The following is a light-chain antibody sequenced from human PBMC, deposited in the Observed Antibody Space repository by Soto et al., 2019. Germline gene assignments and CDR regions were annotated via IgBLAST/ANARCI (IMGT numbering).Light chain of an antibody. Sequence: IVWTHSPSTQSLSRREIATRCVSATQSVRSSLAWYRQQPGQAPRLLIYDASRRATGIPARFSGSGSGTDFTLTISRLEPEDFALYYCKHYGRSPITFGQGTRLEI. V-gene: IGKV3-20*01. CDR3: KHYGRSPIT. CDR2: DAS. CDR1: QSVRSS. J-gene: IGKJ5*01.